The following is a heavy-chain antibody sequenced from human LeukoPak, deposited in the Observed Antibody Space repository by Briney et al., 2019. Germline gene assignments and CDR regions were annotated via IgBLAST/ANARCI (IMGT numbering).Heavy chain of an antibody. CDR3: AKDGTYYYDSSGYYGAFDI. Sequence: PSETLSLTCAVSGYSISSGYYWGWIRQPPGKGLEWIGSIYHSGSTYYNPSLKSRVTISVDTSKNQFSLKLGSVTAADTAVYYCAKDGTYYYDSSGYYGAFDIWGQGTMVTVSS. CDR2: IYHSGST. V-gene: IGHV4-38-2*02. J-gene: IGHJ3*02. D-gene: IGHD3-22*01. CDR1: GYSISSGYY.